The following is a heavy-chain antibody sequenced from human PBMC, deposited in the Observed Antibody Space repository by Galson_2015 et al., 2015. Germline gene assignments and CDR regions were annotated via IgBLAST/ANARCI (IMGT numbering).Heavy chain of an antibody. V-gene: IGHV3-48*02. D-gene: IGHD3-3*02. CDR1: GLTFSDYG. CDR2: ISSSITTTI. CDR3: AGDLLANYYYGMDV. J-gene: IGHJ6*02. Sequence: SLRLSCAASGLTFSDYGMNWVRQVPGKGLEWVSYISSSITTTIYYADSVKGRFTVSRDNAKNSLYLQMNSLRDEDTAVYYCAGDLLANYYYGMDVWGQGTTVTVSS.